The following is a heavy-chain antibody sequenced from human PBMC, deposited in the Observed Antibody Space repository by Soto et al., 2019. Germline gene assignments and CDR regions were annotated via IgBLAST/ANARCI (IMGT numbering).Heavy chain of an antibody. D-gene: IGHD6-13*01. CDR3: ARAKQLPRYYYYYGMDV. J-gene: IGHJ6*02. CDR1: GFTFSSYA. V-gene: IGHV3-30-3*01. CDR2: ISYDGSNK. Sequence: GGSLRLSCAASGFTFSSYAMHWVRQAPGKGLEWVAVISYDGSNKYYADSVKGRFTISRDNSKNTLYLQMNSLRAEDTAVYYCARAKQLPRYYYYYGMDVWGQGNTVTVS.